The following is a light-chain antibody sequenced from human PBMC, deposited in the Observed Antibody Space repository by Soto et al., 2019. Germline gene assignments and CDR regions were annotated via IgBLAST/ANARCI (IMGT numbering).Light chain of an antibody. CDR3: LQDYNYPPT. V-gene: IGKV1-6*01. J-gene: IGKJ1*01. CDR1: QGIRND. Sequence: AIQMTQSPSSLSASVGDRVTITCRASQGIRNDLGWYQQKPGKAPKLLIYGASSLQSGVPSRFSGSGVGTDFTLTISSLQPEDFATYYCLQDYNYPPTFGQGTKVEIK. CDR2: GAS.